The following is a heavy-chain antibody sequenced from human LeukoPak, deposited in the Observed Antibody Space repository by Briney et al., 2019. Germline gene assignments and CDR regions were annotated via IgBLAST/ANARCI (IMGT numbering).Heavy chain of an antibody. D-gene: IGHD2-15*01. V-gene: IGHV5-51*01. Sequence: ESLKISCKGSGYTFTSYWIGWVRQMPGKGLEWMGIIYPGDSHTRYSPPFQGQVTISADKSISTAYLQWSSLKASDTAMYYCARYFCSGDNCRFDCWGQGTLVTVSS. CDR3: ARYFCSGDNCRFDC. CDR1: GYTFTSYW. J-gene: IGHJ4*02. CDR2: IYPGDSHT.